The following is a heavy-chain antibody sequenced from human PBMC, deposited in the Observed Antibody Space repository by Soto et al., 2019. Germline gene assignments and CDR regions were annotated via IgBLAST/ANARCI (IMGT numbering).Heavy chain of an antibody. CDR2: IYYSGST. V-gene: IGHV4-59*01. J-gene: IGHJ6*02. CDR1: GGSISSYY. D-gene: IGHD3-10*01. CDR3: ARVGYYYGSGSPLYYYYGMDV. Sequence: SETLSLTCTVSGGSISSYYWSWIRQPPGKGLEWIGYIYYSGSTNYNPSLKSRVTISVDTSKNQFSLKLSSVTAADTAVYYCARVGYYYGSGSPLYYYYGMDVWGQGTTVTVSS.